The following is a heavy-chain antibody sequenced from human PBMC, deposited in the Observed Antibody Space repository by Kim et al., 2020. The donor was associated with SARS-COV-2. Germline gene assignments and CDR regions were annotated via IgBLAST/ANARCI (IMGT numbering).Heavy chain of an antibody. CDR2: ISGSGGST. Sequence: GGSLRLSCAASGFTFSSYAMSWVRQAPGKGLEWVSAISGSGGSTYYADSVKVRFTISRDNSKNTLYLQMNSLRAEDTAVYYCAKRYGSGSRGGYYFDYWGQGTLVTVSS. V-gene: IGHV3-23*01. CDR1: GFTFSSYA. J-gene: IGHJ4*02. CDR3: AKRYGSGSRGGYYFDY. D-gene: IGHD3-10*01.